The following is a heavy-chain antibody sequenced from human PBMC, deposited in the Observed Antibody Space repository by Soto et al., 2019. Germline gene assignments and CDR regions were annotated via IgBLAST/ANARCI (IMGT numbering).Heavy chain of an antibody. CDR2: TRNKANSYTT. Sequence: PGGSLRLSCAASGFTFSDHYMDWVRQAPGKGLEWVGRTRNKANSYTTEYAASVKGRFTISRDDSKNSLYLQMNSLKTEDTAVYYCARGGYCSSASCHTDYYGMDVWGQGTTVTVSS. D-gene: IGHD2-2*02. CDR3: ARGGYCSSASCHTDYYGMDV. J-gene: IGHJ6*02. CDR1: GFTFSDHY. V-gene: IGHV3-72*01.